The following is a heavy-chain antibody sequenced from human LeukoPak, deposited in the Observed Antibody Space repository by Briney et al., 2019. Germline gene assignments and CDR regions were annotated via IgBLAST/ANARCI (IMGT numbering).Heavy chain of an antibody. Sequence: ASVKVSCKASRGTFSSYAISWVRQAPGQGLEWMGGIIPLFGTASYAQNFQGRVTISADESTSTAYMELSGLRSEDTAVYYCARDLTMVRGARYRPYNWFAPWGQGTLVTVSS. CDR3: ARDLTMVRGARYRPYNWFAP. J-gene: IGHJ5*02. D-gene: IGHD3-10*01. CDR2: IIPLFGTA. CDR1: RGTFSSYA. V-gene: IGHV1-69*13.